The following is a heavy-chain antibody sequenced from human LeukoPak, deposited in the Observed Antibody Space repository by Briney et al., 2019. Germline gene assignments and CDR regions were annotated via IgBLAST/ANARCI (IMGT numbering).Heavy chain of an antibody. CDR2: IYYSGST. V-gene: IGHV4-59*01. Sequence: SETLSLTCTVSGGSISTYYWSWIRQPPGKGLEWIGYIYYSGSTNYNPSLKSRVTISVDTSKNQFSLKLSSVTAADTAVYYCARSKLEPTTVDYWGQGTLVTVSS. CDR3: ARSKLEPTTVDY. CDR1: GGSISTYY. J-gene: IGHJ4*02. D-gene: IGHD1-1*01.